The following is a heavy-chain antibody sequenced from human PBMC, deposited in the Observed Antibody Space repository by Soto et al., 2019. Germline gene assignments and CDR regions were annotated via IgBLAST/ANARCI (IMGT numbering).Heavy chain of an antibody. CDR2: ISTSNGDT. CDR1: GYTFTNYG. V-gene: IGHV1-18*01. CDR3: VIRYYYGYPS. Sequence: VQLVQSGAEVKEPGASVKVSCKASGYTFTNYGISWVRQAPGQGLEWMGWISTSNGDTKYAQKFQGRVTVTTDTSTTTAYMELRSLTSDDTAVYSCVIRYYYGYPSWGQGTLVTVSS. D-gene: IGHD5-18*01. J-gene: IGHJ5*02.